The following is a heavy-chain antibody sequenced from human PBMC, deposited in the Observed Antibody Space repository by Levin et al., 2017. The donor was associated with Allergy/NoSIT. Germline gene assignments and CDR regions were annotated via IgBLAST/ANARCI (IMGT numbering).Heavy chain of an antibody. J-gene: IGHJ5*02. V-gene: IGHV5-51*01. CDR3: ARHHTAWNYAGWFDP. Sequence: RGESLKISCKGSGYSFTTYWIGWVRQMPGKGLEYMGVIYPGDSKTRYSPSFRGQVIISADTSLSTTYLQWSSLKASDTAMYYCARHHTAWNYAGWFDPWGQGTLVTVSS. D-gene: IGHD1-7*01. CDR2: IYPGDSKT. CDR1: GYSFTTYW.